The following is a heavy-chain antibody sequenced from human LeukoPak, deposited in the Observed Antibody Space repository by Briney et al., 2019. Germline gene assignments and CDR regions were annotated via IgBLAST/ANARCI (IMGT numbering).Heavy chain of an antibody. CDR3: ARRSYSDY. CDR2: INHSGST. J-gene: IGHJ4*02. V-gene: IGHV4-38-2*01. CDR1: GYSISSGYY. Sequence: SETLSLTCAVSGYSISSGYYWGWIRQPPGKGLEWIGSINHSGSTYYNPSLKSRVTLSVDTSKNQFSLKLSSVTAADTAVYYCARRSYSDYWGQGTLVTVYS.